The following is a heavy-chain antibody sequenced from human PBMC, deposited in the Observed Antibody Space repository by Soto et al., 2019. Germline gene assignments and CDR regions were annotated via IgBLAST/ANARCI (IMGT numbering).Heavy chain of an antibody. CDR1: GFTFSGSA. CDR2: IRSKGNNYAT. D-gene: IGHD3-3*01. J-gene: IGHJ4*02. CDR3: TRGVYDFWSGHPKGLDY. Sequence: GGSLRLSCAASGFTFSGSAMHWVRQASGKGLEWVGRIRSKGNNYATAYTVSVKGRFTISRDDSRNTAFLQMNSLKTEDTAVYYCTRGVYDFWSGHPKGLDYWGQGTVVTVSS. V-gene: IGHV3-73*01.